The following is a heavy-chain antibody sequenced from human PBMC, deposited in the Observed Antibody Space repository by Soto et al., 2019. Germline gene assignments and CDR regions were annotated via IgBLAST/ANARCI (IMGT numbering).Heavy chain of an antibody. Sequence: GESLKISCAASGFTFSNAWMNWVRQAPGKGLEWVGRIKSKTDGGTTDYAAPVKGRFTISRDDSKNTLYLQMNSLKTEDTAVYYCTIPVNWNYPVSSGYWGQGTLVTVSS. CDR3: TIPVNWNYPVSSGY. D-gene: IGHD1-7*01. CDR1: GFTFSNAW. J-gene: IGHJ4*02. V-gene: IGHV3-15*07. CDR2: IKSKTDGGTT.